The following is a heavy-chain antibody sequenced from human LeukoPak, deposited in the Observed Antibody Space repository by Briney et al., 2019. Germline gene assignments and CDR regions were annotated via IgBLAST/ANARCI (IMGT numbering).Heavy chain of an antibody. CDR1: GFTFSSNW. V-gene: IGHV3-7*03. J-gene: IGHJ4*02. D-gene: IGHD3-22*01. CDR2: IKQDGSEK. CDR3: ARDTDYYDSSGYTTAFDY. Sequence: PGGSLRLSCAVSGFTFSSNWMSWVRQAPGKGLEWVANIKQDGSEKYYVDSMKGRLTISRDNAKNSLYLQMNSLRAEDTALYYCARDTDYYDSSGYTTAFDYWGQGTLVTVSS.